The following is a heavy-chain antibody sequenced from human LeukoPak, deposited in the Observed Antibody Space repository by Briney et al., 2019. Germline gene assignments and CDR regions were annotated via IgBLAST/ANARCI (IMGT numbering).Heavy chain of an antibody. V-gene: IGHV4-59*01. CDR2: IYYSGST. D-gene: IGHD3-10*01. CDR1: GGSISSYY. J-gene: IGHJ5*02. Sequence: NPSETLSLTCTVSGGSISSYYWSWIRQPPGKGLEWIGYIYYSGSTNYNPSLKSRVTISVDTSKNQFSLKLSSVTAADTAMYYCARARSGSYDGWFDPWGQGTLVTVSS. CDR3: ARARSGSYDGWFDP.